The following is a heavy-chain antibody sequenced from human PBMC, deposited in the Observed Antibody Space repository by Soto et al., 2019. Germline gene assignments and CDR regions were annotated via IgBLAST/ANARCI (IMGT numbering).Heavy chain of an antibody. J-gene: IGHJ6*02. V-gene: IGHV1-3*05. D-gene: IGHD2-15*01. CDR1: GYTFTSYA. CDR3: ARDWVAARYYYYGLDV. Sequence: QVQLVQSGAEEKKPGASVKVSCKASGYTFTSYAMHWVRQAPGQSLEWMGWINAGNGITRYSQKFQGRVTITRDTSASTAYMELSSLRSEDTAVYYCARDWVAARYYYYGLDVWGQGTTVTVSS. CDR2: INAGNGIT.